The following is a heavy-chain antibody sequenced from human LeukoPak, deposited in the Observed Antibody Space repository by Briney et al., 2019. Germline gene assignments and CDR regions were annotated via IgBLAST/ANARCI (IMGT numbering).Heavy chain of an antibody. J-gene: IGHJ4*02. Sequence: GGSLRLSCAASGFTFSSYAMSWVRQAPGKGLEWVSSISSSSSYIYYADSVKGRFTISRDNAKNSLYLQMNSLRAEDTAVYYCARDAGFTSSSPYFDYWGQGTLVTVSS. D-gene: IGHD6-6*01. CDR2: ISSSSSYI. CDR3: ARDAGFTSSSPYFDY. CDR1: GFTFSSYA. V-gene: IGHV3-21*01.